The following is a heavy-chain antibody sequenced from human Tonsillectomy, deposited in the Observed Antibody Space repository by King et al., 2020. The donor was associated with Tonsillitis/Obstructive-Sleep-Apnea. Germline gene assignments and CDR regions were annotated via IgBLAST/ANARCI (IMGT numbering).Heavy chain of an antibody. V-gene: IGHV3-30*04. CDR2: ISYDGSNK. J-gene: IGHJ4*02. Sequence: VQLVESGGGVVQPGRSLRLSCAASGFTFSSYAMHWVRQAPGKGLEWVAVISYDGSNKYYADSVKGRFTISRDNSKNTLYVQMNSLRAEDTAVYYCARAYSSSWDATPDYWGQGTLVTVSS. CDR3: ARAYSSSWDATPDY. D-gene: IGHD6-13*01. CDR1: GFTFSSYA.